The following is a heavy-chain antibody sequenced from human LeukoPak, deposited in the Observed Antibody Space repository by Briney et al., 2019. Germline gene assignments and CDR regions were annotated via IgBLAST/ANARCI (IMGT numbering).Heavy chain of an antibody. V-gene: IGHV1-8*03. CDR1: GYTFTSYD. CDR2: MNPNSGNT. Sequence: GASVKVSCKASGYTFTSYDINWVRQATGQGLEWMGWMNPNSGNTGYAQKFQGRVTITRNTSISTAYMELSSLRSEDTAVYYCARDRSIAAPTTNFDYWXQGTLVTVSS. D-gene: IGHD6-6*01. CDR3: ARDRSIAAPTTNFDY. J-gene: IGHJ4*02.